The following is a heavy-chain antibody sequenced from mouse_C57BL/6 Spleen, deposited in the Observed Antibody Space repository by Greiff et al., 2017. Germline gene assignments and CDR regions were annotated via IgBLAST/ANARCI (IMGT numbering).Heavy chain of an antibody. CDR2: IDPSDSYT. CDR3: ARKRWSDY. CDR1: GYTFTSYR. V-gene: IGHV1-59*01. J-gene: IGHJ2*01. Sequence: QVQLKQPGAELVRPGTSVKLSCKASGYTFTSYRMHWVKQRPGQGLEWIGVIDPSDSYTNYNQKFKGKATLTVDTSSSTAYMQLSSLTSEDSAVYYCARKRWSDYWGQGTTLTVAS. D-gene: IGHD2-3*01.